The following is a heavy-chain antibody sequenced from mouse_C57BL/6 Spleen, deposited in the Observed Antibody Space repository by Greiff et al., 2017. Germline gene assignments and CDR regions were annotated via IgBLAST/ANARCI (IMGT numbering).Heavy chain of an antibody. CDR3: ARPPTAQAYYFDY. CDR2: IYPGSGNT. J-gene: IGHJ2*01. D-gene: IGHD3-2*02. V-gene: IGHV1-76*01. Sequence: QVQLQQSGAELVRPGASVKLSCKASGYTFTDYYINWVKQRPGQGLEWIARIYPGSGNTYYNEKFKGKATLTAEKSASTAYMQISSLTSEDSAVYFCARPPTAQAYYFDYWGQGTTLTVSS. CDR1: GYTFTDYY.